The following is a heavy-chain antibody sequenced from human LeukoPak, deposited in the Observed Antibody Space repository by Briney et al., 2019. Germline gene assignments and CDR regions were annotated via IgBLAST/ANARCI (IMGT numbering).Heavy chain of an antibody. D-gene: IGHD5-24*01. J-gene: IGHJ4*02. Sequence: ASVKVSCKASGYTFTGYYMHWVRQAPAQGLEWMGRINPNSGGTNYAQKFQGRVTMTRDTSISTAYMELSRLRSDDTAVYYCARDGRRDGYTDFDYWGQGTLVTVSS. V-gene: IGHV1-2*06. CDR1: GYTFTGYY. CDR2: INPNSGGT. CDR3: ARDGRRDGYTDFDY.